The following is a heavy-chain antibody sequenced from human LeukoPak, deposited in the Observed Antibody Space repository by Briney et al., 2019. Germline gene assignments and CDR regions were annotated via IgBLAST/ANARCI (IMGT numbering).Heavy chain of an antibody. CDR3: ARHIIGYGLDH. Sequence: PGGSLRLSCAASGFTSSSYWMNWVRQAPGKGLEWVASINQDASAKYYVDSVKGRFTIPGDNTKNSLYLQMNSLRAEDTAVFYCARHIIGYGLDHWGQGTLVTVSS. CDR1: GFTSSSYW. J-gene: IGHJ4*02. CDR2: INQDASAK. V-gene: IGHV3-7*01. D-gene: IGHD5-12*01.